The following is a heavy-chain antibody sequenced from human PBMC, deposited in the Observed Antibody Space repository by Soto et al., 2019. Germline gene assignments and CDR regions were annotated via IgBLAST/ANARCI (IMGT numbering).Heavy chain of an antibody. CDR1: GGSISSYY. J-gene: IGHJ3*02. CDR3: ASFCSSTSCPHDAFDI. D-gene: IGHD2-2*01. Sequence: SETLSLTCTVSGGSISSYYWSWIRQPPGKGLEWIGYIYYSGSTNYNPSLKSRVTISVDTSKNQFSLKLSSVTAADTAVYYCASFCSSTSCPHDAFDIWGQGTMVTVSS. CDR2: IYYSGST. V-gene: IGHV4-59*08.